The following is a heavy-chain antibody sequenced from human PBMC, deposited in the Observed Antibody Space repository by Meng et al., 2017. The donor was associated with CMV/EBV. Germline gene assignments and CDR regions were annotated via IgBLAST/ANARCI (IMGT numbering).Heavy chain of an antibody. CDR1: GFTFSSYS. D-gene: IGHD3-3*01. J-gene: IGHJ4*02. CDR3: ARATYYDFWSGYYGY. CDR2: ISSSSSYI. V-gene: IGHV3-21*01. Sequence: GESLKISCAASGFTFSSYSMNWVRQAPGKGLEWVSSISSSSSYIYYADSVKGRFTISRDNAKNSLYLQMNSLRAEDTAVYYCARATYYDFWSGYYGYWGQGMLVTVSS.